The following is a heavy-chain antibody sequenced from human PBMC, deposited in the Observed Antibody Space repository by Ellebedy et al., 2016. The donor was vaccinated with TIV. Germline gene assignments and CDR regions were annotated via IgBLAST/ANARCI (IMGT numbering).Heavy chain of an antibody. CDR2: IYYSGST. D-gene: IGHD2-15*01. V-gene: IGHV4-59*01. CDR3: ARAATPSTPVDY. CDR1: GGSISSYY. J-gene: IGHJ4*02. Sequence: SETLSLXCTVSGGSISSYYWSWIRQPPGKGLEWIGYIYYSGSTNYNPSLKSQVTISVDTSKNQFSLKLSSVTAADTAVYYCARAATPSTPVDYWGQGTLVTVSS.